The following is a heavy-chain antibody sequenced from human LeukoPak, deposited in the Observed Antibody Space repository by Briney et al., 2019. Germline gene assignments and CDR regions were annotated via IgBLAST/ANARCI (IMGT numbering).Heavy chain of an antibody. V-gene: IGHV1-3*01. J-gene: IGHJ4*02. CDR2: INADNGDT. Sequence: ASVQVSCKASGYTFTRYAMHWVRRAPGQRLEWMGWINADNGDTKYSQKFQGRVTIARDTSASTAYMELSSLRSEDTAVYYCARDRGGTGDFDYWGQGTLVTVSS. CDR3: ARDRGGTGDFDY. CDR1: GYTFTRYA. D-gene: IGHD1-1*01.